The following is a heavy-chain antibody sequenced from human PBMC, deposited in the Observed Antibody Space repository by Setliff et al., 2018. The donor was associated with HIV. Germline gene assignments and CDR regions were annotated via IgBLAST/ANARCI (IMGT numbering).Heavy chain of an antibody. D-gene: IGHD3-10*01. V-gene: IGHV3-20*04. Sequence: PGGSLRLSCAASGFTFDDYGMSWVRQAPGKGLEWVSGINWNGGSTGYADSVKGRFTISRDNAKNSLYLQMNSLRAEYTALYYCARPQGSGSYSPFDYWGQGTLVTVSS. CDR1: GFTFDDYG. CDR2: INWNGGST. J-gene: IGHJ4*02. CDR3: ARPQGSGSYSPFDY.